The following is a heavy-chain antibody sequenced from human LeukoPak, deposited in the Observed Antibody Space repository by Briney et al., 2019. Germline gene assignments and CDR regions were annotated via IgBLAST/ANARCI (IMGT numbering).Heavy chain of an antibody. D-gene: IGHD2-8*01. CDR3: ARGVPLSCSDGLCSGYYFDF. CDR2: IYYSGST. Sequence: SETLSLTCTVSGVFISSYYWSWIRQPPGKGLEWIGYIYYSGSTNYNPSLKSRVTISVDTSKNQFSLKLSSVTAADTAVYYCARGVPLSCSDGLCSGYYFDFWGRGTLVTVSS. V-gene: IGHV4-59*01. CDR1: GVFISSYY. J-gene: IGHJ4*02.